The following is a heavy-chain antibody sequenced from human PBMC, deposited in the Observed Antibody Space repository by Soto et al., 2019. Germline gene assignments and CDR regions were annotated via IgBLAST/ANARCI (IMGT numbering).Heavy chain of an antibody. Sequence: SLEASGFTFNVFDMHLVRQPTGKCLELLATTFTAGDTYYAVSMKGRFTISRDNAKNSLYLEMNSLRAEDTAVYYCARESEDLTPNFDYWGQGTLVTVSS. CDR3: ARESEDLTPNFDY. CDR1: GFTFNVFD. CDR2: TFTAGDT. V-gene: IGHV3-13*01. J-gene: IGHJ4*02.